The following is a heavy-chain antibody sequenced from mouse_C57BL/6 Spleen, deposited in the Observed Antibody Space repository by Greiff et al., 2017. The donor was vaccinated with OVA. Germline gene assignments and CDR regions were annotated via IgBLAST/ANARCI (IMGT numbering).Heavy chain of an antibody. J-gene: IGHJ4*01. CDR1: GYTFTSYW. CDR2: IYPGNSDT. Sequence: VQLQQSGTVLARPGASVKMSCKTSGYTFTSYWMHWVKQRPGQGLEWIGAIYPGNSDTSYNQKFKGKATLTAVTSASTAYMELSSLTNEDSAVYYCTIGYYAMDYWGQGTSVTVSS. CDR3: TIGYYAMDY. V-gene: IGHV1-5*01.